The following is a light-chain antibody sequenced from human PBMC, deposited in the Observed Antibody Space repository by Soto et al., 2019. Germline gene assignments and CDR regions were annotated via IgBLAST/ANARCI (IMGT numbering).Light chain of an antibody. CDR1: QFIDSY. J-gene: IGKJ1*01. CDR3: HQYSSYSWT. CDR2: GAS. Sequence: EIVLTQSPATLSLSPGERANLSCRASQFIDSYLAWYRQKPGQAPSLLIYGASSRATGIPDRFSGSGSGTEFTLTISSLQPDDFATYYCHQYSSYSWTFGQGTKVDI. V-gene: IGKV3-20*01.